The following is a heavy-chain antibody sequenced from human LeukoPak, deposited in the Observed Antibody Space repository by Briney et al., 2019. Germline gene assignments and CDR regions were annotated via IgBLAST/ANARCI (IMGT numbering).Heavy chain of an antibody. V-gene: IGHV1-18*01. J-gene: IGHJ4*02. CDR2: ISAYNGNT. Sequence: ASVKVSCKASGYTFTSYGISWVRQAPGQGLEWMGWISAYNGNTNYAQKLQGRVTMTTDTSTSTAYMELRSLRSDDTAVYYCARRDQWELHYYFDYWGQGTLVTVSS. CDR3: ARRDQWELHYYFDY. D-gene: IGHD1-26*01. CDR1: GYTFTSYG.